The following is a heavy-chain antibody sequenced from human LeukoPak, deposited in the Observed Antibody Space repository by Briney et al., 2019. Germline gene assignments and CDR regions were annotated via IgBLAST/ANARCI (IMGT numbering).Heavy chain of an antibody. CDR3: AALDGYGDCVGGDAFDI. D-gene: IGHD4-17*01. CDR2: IYGSGGST. Sequence: GGSLRLSCAACGFTLSRYAMRWVPEALGKGLEWVSPIYGSGGSTYYADSVKGRFTISGDNSKNTLYLQMNSLRAEDTAVYYCAALDGYGDCVGGDAFDIWGEGTMVTVSS. CDR1: GFTLSRYA. J-gene: IGHJ3*02. V-gene: IGHV3-23*01.